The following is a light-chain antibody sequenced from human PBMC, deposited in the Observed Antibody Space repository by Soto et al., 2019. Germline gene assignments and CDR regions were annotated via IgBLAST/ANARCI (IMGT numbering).Light chain of an antibody. CDR1: QGISNY. CDR2: AAS. J-gene: IGKJ1*01. CDR3: QKYNSAPPT. Sequence: MQLTQSPAALSASVGDRVAITCRASQGISNYLAWYQQKPGKVPKLLIYAASTLQSGVPSRFSGSGSGTDFTLTISSLQPEDFATYYCQKYNSAPPTFGQGTKVDI. V-gene: IGKV1-27*01.